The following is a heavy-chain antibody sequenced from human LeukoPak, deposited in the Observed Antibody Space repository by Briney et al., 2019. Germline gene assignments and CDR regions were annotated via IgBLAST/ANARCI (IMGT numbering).Heavy chain of an antibody. D-gene: IGHD2-21*01. CDR2: TSGSGGSR. J-gene: IGHJ4*02. CDR1: GFTVSSNY. Sequence: GGSLRLSCAASGFTVSSNYMSWVRQAPGKGLEWVAVTSGSGGSRYYADSVKGRFIISRDNSKDTVFLQMNSLRGEGTAVYYCAIRVIPVPHWGQGALVTVSS. V-gene: IGHV3-23*01. CDR3: AIRVIPVPH.